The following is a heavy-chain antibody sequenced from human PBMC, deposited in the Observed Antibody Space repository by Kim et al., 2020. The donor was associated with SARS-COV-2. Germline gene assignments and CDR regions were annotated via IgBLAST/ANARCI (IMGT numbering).Heavy chain of an antibody. CDR3: AKVRVDWYFDL. CDR2: INTDGSSI. J-gene: IGHJ2*01. Sequence: GGSLRLSCAASGFTFSRTWMYWVRQAPGKGLVWISRINTDGSSITYADSVKGRFTISRDNAKNTLHLQMNTLTADDTAVYYCAKVRVDWYFDLWGRGTLVTVSS. CDR1: GFTFSRTW. V-gene: IGHV3-74*03.